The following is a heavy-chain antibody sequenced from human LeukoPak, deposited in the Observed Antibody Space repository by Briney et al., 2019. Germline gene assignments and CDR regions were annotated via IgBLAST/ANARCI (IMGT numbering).Heavy chain of an antibody. CDR1: GCSFSSYG. D-gene: IGHD3-10*01. J-gene: IGHJ6*03. CDR2: FSGSGGST. CDR3: TLWFGESPNYYRDV. V-gene: IGHV3-23*01. Sequence: PGGFMRLSCAASGCSFSSYGMSWVRQAPGKGLELVSAFSGSGGSTYYADSVKGPFILSRDNSKNTLYLQMNSLGAEDTAVYDCTLWFGESPNYYRDVGGKGTTVTISS.